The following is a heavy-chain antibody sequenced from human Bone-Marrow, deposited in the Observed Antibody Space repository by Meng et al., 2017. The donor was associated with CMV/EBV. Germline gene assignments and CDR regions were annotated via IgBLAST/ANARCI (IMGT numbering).Heavy chain of an antibody. CDR2: IKQDGSEK. CDR3: ARDLEYSSSWYRTKDYYYYYGMDG. Sequence: GESLKIYCAASGFTFSSYWMSWVRQAPGKGLEWVANIKQDGSEKYYVDSVKGRFTISRDNAKNTLYLQMNSLRAEDTAVYYCARDLEYSSSWYRTKDYYYYYGMDGWGQGTTVTVSS. V-gene: IGHV3-7*01. D-gene: IGHD6-13*01. J-gene: IGHJ6*02. CDR1: GFTFSSYW.